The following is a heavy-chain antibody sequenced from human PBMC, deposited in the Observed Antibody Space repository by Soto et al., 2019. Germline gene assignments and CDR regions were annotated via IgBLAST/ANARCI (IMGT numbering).Heavy chain of an antibody. D-gene: IGHD3-10*02. V-gene: IGHV1-18*04. J-gene: IGHJ6*02. CDR1: GYRFTSYG. CDR2: INAYNGNT. CDR3: ARDLYVTGKDYGRDV. Sequence: QAQLVQSGAEVKKPGDSVKVSCKTSGYRFTSYGISWVRQVPGQGLDWMGWINAYNGNTNYAQKVQGSVTITKETATSTAYMELRSLTSGDTAVYDSARDLYVTGKDYGRDVWGQGTKVTVSS.